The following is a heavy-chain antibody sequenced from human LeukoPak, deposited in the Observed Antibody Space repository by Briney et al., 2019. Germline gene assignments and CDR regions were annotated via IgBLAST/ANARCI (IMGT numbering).Heavy chain of an antibody. CDR3: ATEMVRGVFENRLVP. CDR2: FDPEDGET. CDR1: GSTLTELS. V-gene: IGHV1-24*01. Sequence: ASVTVSFTVSGSTLTELSMHWVRQAPGKGHGWKGGFDPEDGETIYSQKFQGRVTMTEDTSTDTAYMELSSLRSEDTAVYYCATEMVRGVFENRLVPWGERTLVSVSS. J-gene: IGHJ5*02. D-gene: IGHD3-10*01.